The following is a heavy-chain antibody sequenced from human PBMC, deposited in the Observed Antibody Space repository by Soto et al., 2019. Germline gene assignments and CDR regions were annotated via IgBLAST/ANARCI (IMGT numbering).Heavy chain of an antibody. D-gene: IGHD2-21*02. CDR3: AREGPVLMTAIDAFDI. CDR1: GFSFSRYS. J-gene: IGHJ3*02. V-gene: IGHV3-21*01. Sequence: EVQLVESGGGLVKPGGSLRLSCVASGFSFSRYSMNWVRQAPGKGLEWISSISATSSHIYYADSVKGRFTISRDNDKESLYLQMMSLRAEDTAVYYCAREGPVLMTAIDAFDIWGQGTVVTVSS. CDR2: ISATSSHI.